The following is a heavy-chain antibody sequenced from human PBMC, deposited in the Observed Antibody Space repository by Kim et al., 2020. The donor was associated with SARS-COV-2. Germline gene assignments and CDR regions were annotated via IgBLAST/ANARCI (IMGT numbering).Heavy chain of an antibody. J-gene: IGHJ4*02. Sequence: SVKVSCKASGGTFSSYAISWVRQAPGQGLEWMGGIIPIFGTANYAQKFQGRVTITADESTSTAYMELSSLRSEDTAVYYCARGPSYYYGSGSYHIVDYWGQGTLVTVSS. D-gene: IGHD3-10*01. CDR2: IIPIFGTA. V-gene: IGHV1-69*13. CDR1: GGTFSSYA. CDR3: ARGPSYYYGSGSYHIVDY.